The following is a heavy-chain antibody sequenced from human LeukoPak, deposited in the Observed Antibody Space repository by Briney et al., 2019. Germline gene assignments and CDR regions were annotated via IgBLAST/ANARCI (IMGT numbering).Heavy chain of an antibody. Sequence: SETLSLTCAVYGGSFSGYYWSWIRQPPGKGLEWIGEINHSGSTNYNPSLKSRVTISVDTSKNQFSLKLSSVTAADTAVYYCARSPAAIRGLYYYYYGMDVWGQGTTVTVSS. CDR2: INHSGST. J-gene: IGHJ6*02. D-gene: IGHD2-2*02. V-gene: IGHV4-34*01. CDR1: GGSFSGYY. CDR3: ARSPAAIRGLYYYYYGMDV.